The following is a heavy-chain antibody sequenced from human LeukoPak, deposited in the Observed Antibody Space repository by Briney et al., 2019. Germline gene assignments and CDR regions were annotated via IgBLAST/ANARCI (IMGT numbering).Heavy chain of an antibody. CDR2: IRSKIHDGTT. D-gene: IGHD3-10*01. V-gene: IGHV3-49*04. J-gene: IGHJ4*02. Sequence: GGSLRLSCAASEFTLSTGFTYSNYWMNWVRQAPGKGLEWVGYIRSKIHDGTTGYAASVKGRFTISRDDSENIAYLQMTSLKTEDTAVYYCSRGQLYPYGPEFDYWGQGALVTVSS. CDR3: SRGQLYPYGPEFDY. CDR1: EFTLSTGFTYSNYW.